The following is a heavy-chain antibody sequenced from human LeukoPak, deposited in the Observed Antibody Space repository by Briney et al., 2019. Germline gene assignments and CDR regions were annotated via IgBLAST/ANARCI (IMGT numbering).Heavy chain of an antibody. CDR3: ARPPYGDYLIFDS. J-gene: IGHJ4*02. CDR2: MYYSGST. D-gene: IGHD4-17*01. CDR1: GGYISSYY. Sequence: SETLSLTCTVSGGYISSYYWSWIRQSPGKGLEWIGYMYYSGSTNCNPSLKSRVTISIDTSKNQFSLSLNSVTAADTAVYYCARPPYGDYLIFDSWGQGTLVTVSS. V-gene: IGHV4-59*08.